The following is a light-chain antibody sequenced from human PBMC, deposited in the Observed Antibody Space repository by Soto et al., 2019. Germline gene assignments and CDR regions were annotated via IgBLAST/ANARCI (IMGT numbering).Light chain of an antibody. CDR3: TSYTSSSTYV. V-gene: IGLV2-14*01. J-gene: IGLJ1*01. Sequence: QSALTQPASVSGSPGQSITISCTGTSSDVGAYKYVSWYQQHPGKAPRLVIYDVTNRPSGVSDRFSGSKSGNTASLTISGLQAEDEADYYCTSYTSSSTYVFGTGTKVTVL. CDR2: DVT. CDR1: SSDVGAYKY.